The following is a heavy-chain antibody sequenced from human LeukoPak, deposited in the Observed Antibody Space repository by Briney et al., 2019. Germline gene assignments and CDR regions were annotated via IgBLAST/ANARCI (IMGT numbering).Heavy chain of an antibody. CDR2: TAGSGIGK. CDR1: GFTFNNYA. Sequence: GGSLRLSCVASGFTFNNYAMSWVRQAPGRGLEWASSTAGSGIGKDYADSVKGRFTISKDKSKNTLYLQMDNLRAEDTGVYFCARLPTFYYDSSGYHYDYWGQGTLVTVSS. V-gene: IGHV3-23*01. J-gene: IGHJ4*02. D-gene: IGHD3-22*01. CDR3: ARLPTFYYDSSGYHYDY.